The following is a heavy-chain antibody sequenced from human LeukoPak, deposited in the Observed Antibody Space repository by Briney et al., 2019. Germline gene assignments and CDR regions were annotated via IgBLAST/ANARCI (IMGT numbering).Heavy chain of an antibody. CDR1: GYTFTGYY. D-gene: IGHD6-19*01. CDR2: INPNSGGT. Sequence: GASVKVSCKASGYTFTGYYMHWVRQAPGQGLEWMGWINPNSGGTNYAQKFQGRVTMTRDTSISTAYMEVRRLTSDDTAVYYCARERGTLAVAGDAVDIWGQGTMVTVSS. V-gene: IGHV1-2*02. CDR3: ARERGTLAVAGDAVDI. J-gene: IGHJ3*02.